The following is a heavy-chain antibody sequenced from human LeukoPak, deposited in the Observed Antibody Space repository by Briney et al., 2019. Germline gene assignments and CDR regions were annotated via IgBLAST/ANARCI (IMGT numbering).Heavy chain of an antibody. D-gene: IGHD4-11*01. Sequence: ASVKVSCKTSGYSFTNYYIQWVRLAPGQGPEYMGISYPSDGNAIYAQKFRGRVTMTRDTSTSTVYMELSSLTSEDTAVYYCARDSHNYACDYWGQGTLVTFSS. J-gene: IGHJ4*02. CDR3: ARDSHNYACDY. CDR2: SYPSDGNA. CDR1: GYSFTNYY. V-gene: IGHV1-46*01.